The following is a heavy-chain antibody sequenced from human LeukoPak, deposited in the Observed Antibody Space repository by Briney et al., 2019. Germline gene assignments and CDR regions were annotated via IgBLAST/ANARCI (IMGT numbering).Heavy chain of an antibody. V-gene: IGHV3-23*01. Sequence: GGSLRLSCAASGFTFSSYAMSWVRQAPGKGLEWVSAISGSGGSTYYADSVKGRFTISRDNSKNTLYLQMNSLRAEDTAVYYCAKVLAESGYDLSDAFDIWGQGTMVTVSS. CDR3: AKVLAESGYDLSDAFDI. J-gene: IGHJ3*02. D-gene: IGHD5-12*01. CDR1: GFTFSSYA. CDR2: ISGSGGST.